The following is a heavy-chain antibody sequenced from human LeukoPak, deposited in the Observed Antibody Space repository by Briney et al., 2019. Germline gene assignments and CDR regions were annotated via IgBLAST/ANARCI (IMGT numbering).Heavy chain of an antibody. D-gene: IGHD3-22*01. CDR3: ATDRERDPSVYYLV. CDR2: ISDDGSGT. Sequence: GGSLRLSCAASGFTFSTYAMSWVRQAPGQGLEWVSTISDDGSGTYYADSVKGRFTISRDNSKNTLFPQINSLRAEDSAVYYCATDRERDPSVYYLVGGQGTLITVSS. V-gene: IGHV3-23*01. CDR1: GFTFSTYA. J-gene: IGHJ4*02.